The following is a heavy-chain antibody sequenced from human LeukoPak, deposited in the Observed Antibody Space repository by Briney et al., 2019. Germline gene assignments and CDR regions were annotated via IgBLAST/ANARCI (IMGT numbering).Heavy chain of an antibody. J-gene: IGHJ4*02. CDR1: GFTFSNAW. D-gene: IGHD3-10*01. V-gene: IGHV3-15*01. Sequence: GGSLRLSCAASGFTFSNAWMSWVRQAPGKGLEWVGRIKSKTVGGTTDYAAPVKGRFTISRDDSKNTLYLQMNSLKTEDTAVYYCTTPGYYYGSGSYFGGAGYWGQGTLVTVSS. CDR3: TTPGYYYGSGSYFGGAGY. CDR2: IKSKTVGGTT.